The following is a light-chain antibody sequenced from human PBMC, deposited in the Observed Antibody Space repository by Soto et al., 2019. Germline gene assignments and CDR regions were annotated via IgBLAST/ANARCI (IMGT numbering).Light chain of an antibody. CDR2: GAS. Sequence: EIVMTQSPSTLSVSPGERATLSCRASQSVNSNLAWYQQKPGQAPRLLIYGASTRSAGIPARFSGSGSGTEFSLTISSLQYEDVAVYYCQQYNNRPPDTFGQGTKLEIK. CDR3: QQYNNRPPDT. J-gene: IGKJ2*01. V-gene: IGKV3-15*01. CDR1: QSVNSN.